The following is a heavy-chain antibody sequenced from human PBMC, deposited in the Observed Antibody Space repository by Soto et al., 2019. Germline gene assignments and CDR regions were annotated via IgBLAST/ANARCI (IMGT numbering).Heavy chain of an antibody. J-gene: IGHJ6*03. D-gene: IGHD4-4*01. CDR2: IWYDGSNK. CDR1: GFTFSSYG. V-gene: IGHV3-33*01. CDR3: ARGPPYSPYYYYYMDV. Sequence: PGGSLRLSCAASGFTFSSYGMHWVRQAPGKGLEWAAVIWYDGSNKYYADSVKGRFTISRDNSKNTLYLQMNSLRAEDTAVYYCARGPPYSPYYYYYMDVWGKGTTVTVSS.